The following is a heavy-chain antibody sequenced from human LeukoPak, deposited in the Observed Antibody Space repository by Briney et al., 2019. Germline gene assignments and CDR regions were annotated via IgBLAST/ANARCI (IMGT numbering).Heavy chain of an antibody. CDR1: GFTFSSYS. D-gene: IGHD2-2*02. V-gene: IGHV3-21*01. CDR3: ARAQPSIVVVPAAIHY. Sequence: PGGSLRLSCAASGFTFSSYSMNWVRQAPGKGLEWVSSISSSSSYIYYADSVKGRFTISRDNAKNSLYLQMNSLRAEDTAVYYCARAQPSIVVVPAAIHYWGQGTLVTVSS. CDR2: ISSSSSYI. J-gene: IGHJ4*02.